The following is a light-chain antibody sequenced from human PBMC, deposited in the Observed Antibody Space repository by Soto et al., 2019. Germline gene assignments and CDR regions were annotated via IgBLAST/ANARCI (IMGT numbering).Light chain of an antibody. CDR2: EVN. CDR1: SSDVGRYTY. J-gene: IGLJ1*01. Sequence: QSVLTQPASVSGSPRQSITISCTGASSDVGRYTYVSWYQQHPGKAPKLMIYEVNNRPSGVSNRFSGSKSGNTASLTISGLQAEDEADYYCSSYTSSSTLDVFGTGTKLTVL. V-gene: IGLV2-14*01. CDR3: SSYTSSSTLDV.